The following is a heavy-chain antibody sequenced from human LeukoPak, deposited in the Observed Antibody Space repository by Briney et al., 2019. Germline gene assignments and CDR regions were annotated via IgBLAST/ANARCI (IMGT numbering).Heavy chain of an antibody. CDR2: ISAYNGNT. J-gene: IGHJ4*02. Sequence: ASVKVSCKASGYTFTSYGISWVRQAPGQGLEWMGWISAYNGNTNYAQKLQGRVTLTTDTSTGTAYMELRSLRSDDTAVYYCATEYMGPEYPSIAVAATGYWGQGTLVTVSS. CDR1: GYTFTSYG. CDR3: ATEYMGPEYPSIAVAATGY. D-gene: IGHD6-19*01. V-gene: IGHV1-18*01.